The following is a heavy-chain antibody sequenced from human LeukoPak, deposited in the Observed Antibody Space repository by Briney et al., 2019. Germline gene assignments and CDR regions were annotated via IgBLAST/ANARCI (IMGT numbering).Heavy chain of an antibody. D-gene: IGHD6-6*01. CDR3: ARDEWRIAARPHWLDY. J-gene: IGHJ4*02. Sequence: GASVKVSCKASGYTFTSNGISWVRQAPGQGLEWMGWISAYNGNTNYAQKLQGRVTMTTDTSTSTAYMELRSLRSDDTAVYYCARDEWRIAARPHWLDYWGQGTLVTVSS. V-gene: IGHV1-18*01. CDR1: GYTFTSNG. CDR2: ISAYNGNT.